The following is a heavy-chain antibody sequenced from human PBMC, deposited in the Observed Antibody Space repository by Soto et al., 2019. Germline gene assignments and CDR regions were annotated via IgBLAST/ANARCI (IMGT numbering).Heavy chain of an antibody. CDR3: GDDEDDCEEEPPLVDS. V-gene: IGHV1-18*01. CDR2: ISAYNGNT. D-gene: IGHD2-21*02. Sequence: QVQLVQSGAEVKKPGASVKVSCKASGYTFTSYGISWVRQAPGQGLEWMGWISAYNGNTNYAQKHQGRVTMTTDTSTTAAYMERRRMTDDATVEYYSGDDEDDCEEEPPLVDSGGQGT. J-gene: IGHJ3*02. CDR1: GYTFTSYG.